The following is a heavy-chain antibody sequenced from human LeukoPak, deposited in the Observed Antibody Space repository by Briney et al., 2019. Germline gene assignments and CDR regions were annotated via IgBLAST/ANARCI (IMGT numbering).Heavy chain of an antibody. CDR3: EWYGSGSDY. Sequence: TGGSLRLSCAVSGFTFSSYDMNWVRQAPGKGLEWVSHIRSSSSTMYYADSVKGRFTISRDNAKNSLYLQMNSLRDEDTAVYYCEWYGSGSDYWGQGTLVTVSS. CDR2: IRSSSSTM. CDR1: GFTFSSYD. D-gene: IGHD6-19*01. V-gene: IGHV3-48*02. J-gene: IGHJ4*02.